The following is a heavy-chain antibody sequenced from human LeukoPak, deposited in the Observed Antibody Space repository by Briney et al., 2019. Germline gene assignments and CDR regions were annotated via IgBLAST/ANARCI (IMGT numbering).Heavy chain of an antibody. D-gene: IGHD3-22*01. CDR3: AREEPQYYYDSSGYYDY. CDR2: ISSSSSYI. CDR1: GFTFSSYS. Sequence: GGSLRLSCAASGFTFSSYSMNWVRQARGKGLEWVSSISSSSSYIYYADSVKGRFTISRDNAKNSLYLQMNSLRAEDTAVYYCAREEPQYYYDSSGYYDYWGQGTLVTVSS. J-gene: IGHJ4*02. V-gene: IGHV3-21*01.